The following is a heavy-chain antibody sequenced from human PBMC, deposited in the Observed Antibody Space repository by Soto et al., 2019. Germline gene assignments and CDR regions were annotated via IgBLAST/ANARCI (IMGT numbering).Heavy chain of an antibody. Sequence: SQTLSLTCALSGDSVSSNGATWDWIRQSPSRGLEWLGRTYYRSKWYYDYAVSVKSRITINTDTSKNLFSLQLKSVTAEDTAVYDLGRGPLGTHRYSLEALDTWGPGTLVTVSS. D-gene: IGHD3-16*01. CDR1: GDSVSSNGAT. CDR3: GRGPLGTHRYSLEALDT. V-gene: IGHV6-1*01. CDR2: TYYRSKWYY. J-gene: IGHJ5*02.